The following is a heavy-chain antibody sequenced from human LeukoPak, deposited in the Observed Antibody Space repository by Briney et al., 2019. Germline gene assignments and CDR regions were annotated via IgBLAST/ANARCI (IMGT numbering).Heavy chain of an antibody. D-gene: IGHD1-26*01. V-gene: IGHV3-30*18. CDR1: GFTFSSYG. J-gene: IGHJ4*02. CDR3: AKDSDVGYDH. CDR2: ISYDGSNK. Sequence: PGGSLRLSCAASGFTFSSYGMLWVRQAPGKGLEWVAVISYDGSNKYYADSVKGRFTISRDNSKNTLYLQMNSLRAEDTAVYYCAKDSDVGYDHWGQGTLVTVSS.